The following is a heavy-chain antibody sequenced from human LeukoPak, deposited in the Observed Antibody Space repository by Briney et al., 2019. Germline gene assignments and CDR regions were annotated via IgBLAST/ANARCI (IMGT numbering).Heavy chain of an antibody. J-gene: IGHJ5*02. CDR1: GGTFSSYA. V-gene: IGHV1-69*04. CDR2: IIPILGIA. D-gene: IGHD2-15*01. CDR3: ASSTAVVAATGNGWFDP. Sequence: SVKVSCKASGGTFSSYAISWVRQAPGQGLEWMGRIIPILGIANYAQKFQGRVTITADKSTSTAYMELSSLRSEDTAVYYCASSTAVVAATGNGWFDPWGQGTLVTVSS.